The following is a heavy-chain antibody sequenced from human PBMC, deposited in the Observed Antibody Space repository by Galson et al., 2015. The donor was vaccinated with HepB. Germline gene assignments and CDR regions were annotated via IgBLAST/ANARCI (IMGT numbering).Heavy chain of an antibody. V-gene: IGHV3-30*04. D-gene: IGHD3-10*01. Sequence: SLRLSCAASGFTFSSYAMHWVRQAPGKGLEWVAVISYDGSNKYYADSVKGRFTISRDNSKNTLYLQMNSLRAEDTAVYYCARTENEILLWFGELFSYYGMDVWGQGTTVTVSS. CDR3: ARTENEILLWFGELFSYYGMDV. CDR2: ISYDGSNK. CDR1: GFTFSSYA. J-gene: IGHJ6*02.